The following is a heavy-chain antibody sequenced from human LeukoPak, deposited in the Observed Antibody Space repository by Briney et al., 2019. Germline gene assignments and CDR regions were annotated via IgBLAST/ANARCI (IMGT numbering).Heavy chain of an antibody. CDR2: INPQGDIT. CDR3: VRVFGPASGSYDYYYYGMDV. Sequence: GASVKVSCKTSGYTFTKYLIHWVRQAPGQGLEWMGTINPQGDITNYAQRSQGRITLTEDTSTSTVYMELSRLRSDDTAVYYCVRVFGPASGSYDYYYYGMDVWGQGTTVTVSS. D-gene: IGHD1-26*01. CDR1: GYTFTKYL. V-gene: IGHV1-46*01. J-gene: IGHJ6*02.